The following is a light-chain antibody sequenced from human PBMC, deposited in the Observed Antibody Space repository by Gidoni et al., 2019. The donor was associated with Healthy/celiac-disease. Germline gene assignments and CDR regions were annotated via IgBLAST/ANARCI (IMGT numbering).Light chain of an antibody. CDR1: QGISSA. CDR2: DAS. J-gene: IGKJ3*01. V-gene: IGKV1-13*02. CDR3: QQFNSYPPT. Sequence: AIQLTQSPSSLSASVGDRVTITCRASQGISSALAWYQQKTGKAPKLLIYDASSLESGVPSRFSGSGSGTDFTLTISSLQPEDFATYYCQQFNSYPPTFGPGTKVDIK.